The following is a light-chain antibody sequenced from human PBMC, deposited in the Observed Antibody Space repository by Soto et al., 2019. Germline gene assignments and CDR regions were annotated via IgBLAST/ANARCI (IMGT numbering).Light chain of an antibody. V-gene: IGKV1-39*01. CDR2: VAS. J-gene: IGKJ5*01. CDR3: QQYNSYSIT. Sequence: DIQMTQSPSSLSASVGDRVTITCRASQSISSYLNWYQQKPGEAPKLLIYVASTLHSGLPSRFSGSGSGTEFTLTISSLQPDDFATYYCQQYNSYSITFGQGTRLEI. CDR1: QSISSY.